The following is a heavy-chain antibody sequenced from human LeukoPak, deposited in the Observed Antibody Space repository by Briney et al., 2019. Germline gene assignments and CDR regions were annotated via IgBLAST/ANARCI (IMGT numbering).Heavy chain of an antibody. CDR2: IKSKPNVEPT. D-gene: IGHD1-26*01. CDR3: ASSRGAFFLL. V-gene: IGHV3-15*01. CDR1: GFTFSSYS. Sequence: GGSLRLSCAASGFTFSSYSMSWVRQAPGKGLEWVGRIKSKPNVEPTDYGAPVRGRFTISRDDSKNTLYLQMNSLKTEDTATYYCASSRGAFFLLWGRGTLVTVSS. J-gene: IGHJ4*02.